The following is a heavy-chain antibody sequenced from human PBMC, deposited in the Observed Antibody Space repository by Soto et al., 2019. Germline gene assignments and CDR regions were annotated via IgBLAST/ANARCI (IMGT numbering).Heavy chain of an antibody. CDR1: GFSLSTRGVA. CDR3: AHRLTATAFDI. J-gene: IGHJ3*02. Sequence: QITLKESGPPLVKPTQTLTLTCTFSGFSLSTRGVAVGWIRQPPGKALEWLALIYWDDDKRYSPSMKGRLTITRDTSKNQVVLIMTNMDPEDTATYYCAHRLTATAFDIWGQGTMVTVSS. V-gene: IGHV2-5*02. D-gene: IGHD2-21*02. CDR2: IYWDDDK.